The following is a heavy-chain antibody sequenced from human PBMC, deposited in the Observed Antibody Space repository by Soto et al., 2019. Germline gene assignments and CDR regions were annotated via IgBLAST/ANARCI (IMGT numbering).Heavy chain of an antibody. CDR1: GFTSSSYG. V-gene: IGHV3-30*18. J-gene: IGHJ4*02. CDR2: ISFDGNNK. CDR3: AKSQDRDCSGGSCHGFDF. Sequence: PGGSLRLSCAASGFTSSSYGMHWVRQAPGKGLEWVAIISFDGNNKYYADSVKGRFTVPRDKSKNTLYLQMNSLRTEDTAVYYCAKSQDRDCSGGSCHGFDFWGQGTLVTVSS. D-gene: IGHD2-15*01.